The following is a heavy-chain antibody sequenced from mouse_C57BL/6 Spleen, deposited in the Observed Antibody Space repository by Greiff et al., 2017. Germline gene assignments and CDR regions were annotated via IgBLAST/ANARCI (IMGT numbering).Heavy chain of an antibody. J-gene: IGHJ1*03. CDR2: IHPNSGST. CDR3: ARFHYGSSYGYFDG. D-gene: IGHD1-1*01. Sequence: QVQLQQSGAELVKPGASVKLSCKASGYTFTSYWMHWVKQRPGQGLEWIGMIHPNSGSTNYNEKFKSKATLTVDKASSTAYMQLSSLTSEDSAVYYCARFHYGSSYGYFDGWGTGTTVTVSS. V-gene: IGHV1-64*01. CDR1: GYTFTSYW.